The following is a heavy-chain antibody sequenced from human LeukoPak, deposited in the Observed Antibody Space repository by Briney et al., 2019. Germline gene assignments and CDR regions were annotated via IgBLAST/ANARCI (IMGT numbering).Heavy chain of an antibody. CDR3: ARGAVGATTGNSYYYYMDV. Sequence: GASVRVSCEASGGTFSSYAISWVRQAPGQGLEWMGGIIPIFGTANYAQKFQGRVTITADESTSTAYMELSSLRSEDTAVYYCARGAVGATTGNSYYYYMDVWGKGTTVTVSS. D-gene: IGHD1-26*01. V-gene: IGHV1-69*01. CDR1: GGTFSSYA. J-gene: IGHJ6*03. CDR2: IIPIFGTA.